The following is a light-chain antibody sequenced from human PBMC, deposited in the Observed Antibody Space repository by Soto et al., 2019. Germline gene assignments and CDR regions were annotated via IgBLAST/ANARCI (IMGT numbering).Light chain of an antibody. J-gene: IGLJ1*01. CDR2: EVS. CDR3: SSHGGANNFYV. CDR1: SSDVGAYDY. V-gene: IGLV2-8*01. Sequence: QSALTQPASVSGSPGQSITISCTGTSSDVGAYDYVSWYQQHPGKVPKLMIYEVSKRPSGVPDRFSASKSGNTASLTVSGLQAEDEADYYCSSHGGANNFYVFGTGTKLTVL.